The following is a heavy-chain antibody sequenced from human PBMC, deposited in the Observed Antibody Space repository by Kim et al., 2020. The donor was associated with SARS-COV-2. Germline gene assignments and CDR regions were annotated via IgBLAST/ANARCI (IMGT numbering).Heavy chain of an antibody. V-gene: IGHV4-39*01. CDR3: ARLRRAYDILTGYSSGGTVDY. Sequence: SETLSLTCTVSGGSISSSSYYWGWIRQPPGKGLEWIGSIYYSGSTYYNPSLKSRVTISVDTSKNQFSLKLSSVTAADTAVYYCARLRRAYDILTGYSSGGTVDYWGQGTLVTVSS. CDR2: IYYSGST. CDR1: GGSISSSSYY. D-gene: IGHD3-9*01. J-gene: IGHJ4*02.